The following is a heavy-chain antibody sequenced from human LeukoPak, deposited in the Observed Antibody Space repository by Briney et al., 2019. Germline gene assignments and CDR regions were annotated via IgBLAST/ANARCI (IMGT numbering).Heavy chain of an antibody. V-gene: IGHV4-34*01. CDR3: ARDMAAAGEDDAFDI. CDR1: GGSFSGYY. Sequence: PSETLSLTCAVYGGSFSGYYWSWIRQPPGKGLEWIGEINHSGSTNYNPSLKSRVTISVDTSKNQFSLKLSSVTAADTAVYYCARDMAAAGEDDAFDIWGQGTMVTVSS. D-gene: IGHD6-13*01. CDR2: INHSGST. J-gene: IGHJ3*02.